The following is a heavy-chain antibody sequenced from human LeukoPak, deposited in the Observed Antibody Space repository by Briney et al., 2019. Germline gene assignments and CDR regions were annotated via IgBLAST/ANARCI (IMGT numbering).Heavy chain of an antibody. CDR2: IKSKIDGGTT. D-gene: IGHD2-15*01. J-gene: IGHJ4*02. CDR1: GFTFTDAW. CDR3: TPAPLCCRGSYCHD. Sequence: PGGSRRLSCVASGFTFTDAWVSWVRHSPGKGLEWVGRIKSKIDGGTTDYAVPVKGRFTISRDDSTNTLYLQMNSLKTEDTAVYYCTPAPLCCRGSYCHDWGEGTLVTVSS. V-gene: IGHV3-15*01.